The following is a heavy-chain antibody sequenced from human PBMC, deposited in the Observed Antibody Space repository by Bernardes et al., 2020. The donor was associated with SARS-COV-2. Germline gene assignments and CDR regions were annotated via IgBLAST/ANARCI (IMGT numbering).Heavy chain of an antibody. CDR1: GYTLTELS. D-gene: IGHD2-2*01. CDR3: ATAPVVVVPAETDYYYYYGMDV. Sequence: ASVKVSCKVSGYTLTELSMHWVRQAPGKGLEWMGGFDPEDGETIYAQKFQGRVTMTEDTSTDTAYMELSSLRSEDTAVYYCATAPVVVVPAETDYYYYYGMDVWGQGTTVTVSS. V-gene: IGHV1-24*01. J-gene: IGHJ6*02. CDR2: FDPEDGET.